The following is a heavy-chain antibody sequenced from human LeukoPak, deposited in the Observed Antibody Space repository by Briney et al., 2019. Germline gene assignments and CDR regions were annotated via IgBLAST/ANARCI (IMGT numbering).Heavy chain of an antibody. CDR2: INHSGST. J-gene: IGHJ6*03. Sequence: SSETLSLTCAVYGGSFSGYYWSWIRQPPGKGLEWIGEINHSGSTNYNPSLMSRVTISVDTSKNQFSLKLSSVTAADTAVYYCARLRYYYMDVWGKGTTVTVSS. CDR3: ARLRYYYMDV. CDR1: GGSFSGYY. V-gene: IGHV4-34*01.